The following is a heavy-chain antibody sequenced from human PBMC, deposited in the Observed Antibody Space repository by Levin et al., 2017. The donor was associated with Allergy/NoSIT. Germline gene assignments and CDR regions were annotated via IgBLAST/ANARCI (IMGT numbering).Heavy chain of an antibody. CDR2: ISTYKGNT. J-gene: IGHJ4*02. CDR3: AIRTRTYAYYFDY. V-gene: IGHV1-18*01. D-gene: IGHD2-8*01. Sequence: ASVKVSCKTSGYTFTSYGISWMRQAAGQGLEWMGWISTYKGNTNYAQKLQGRVTMTTDTSTSTAYMELSSLISDDTAMYCYAIRTRTYAYYFDYWGQGTQVTVSS. CDR1: GYTFTSYG.